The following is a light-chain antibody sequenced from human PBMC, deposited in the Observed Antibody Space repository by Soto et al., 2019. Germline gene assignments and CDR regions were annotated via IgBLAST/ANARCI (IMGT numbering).Light chain of an antibody. CDR1: QSVGSN. CDR3: QQYNNWPFT. J-gene: IGKJ4*01. Sequence: EVVMTQSPATLSVSPGERATLSCRASQSVGSNLAWYQQRPGQAPRLLIYGASTRATGIPARFSVSGSGTEFTLSISSLQSEDFAVYYCQQYNNWPFTFGGVTKVDIK. V-gene: IGKV3-15*01. CDR2: GAS.